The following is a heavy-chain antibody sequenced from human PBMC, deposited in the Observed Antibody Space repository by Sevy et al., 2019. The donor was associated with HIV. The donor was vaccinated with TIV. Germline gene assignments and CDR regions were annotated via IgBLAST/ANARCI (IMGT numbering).Heavy chain of an antibody. D-gene: IGHD3-22*01. Sequence: GGSLRLSCAASGFTFSSYAMSWVRQAPGKGLEWVSAISGSGGSTYYADSVKGRFTISRDNSKNRLYLQMNSPRSEDTAIYYCAKGGGGHYDPDEIGYYFYYYNMDVWGKGTTVTVSS. CDR2: ISGSGGST. CDR1: GFTFSSYA. CDR3: AKGGGGHYDPDEIGYYFYYYNMDV. V-gene: IGHV3-23*01. J-gene: IGHJ6*03.